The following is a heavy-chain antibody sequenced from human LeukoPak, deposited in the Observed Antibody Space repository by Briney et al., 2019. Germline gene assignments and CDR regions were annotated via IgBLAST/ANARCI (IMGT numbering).Heavy chain of an antibody. J-gene: IGHJ4*02. Sequence: ASETLSLTCAVYGGSFSGYYWSWIRQPPGKGLEWIGEINHSGSTNYNPSLKSRVTISVDTSKNQFSLKLSSVTAADTAVYNCARATMIVVVPNRTRDFDYWGQGTLVTVSS. CDR1: GGSFSGYY. CDR3: ARATMIVVVPNRTRDFDY. D-gene: IGHD3-22*01. V-gene: IGHV4-34*01. CDR2: INHSGST.